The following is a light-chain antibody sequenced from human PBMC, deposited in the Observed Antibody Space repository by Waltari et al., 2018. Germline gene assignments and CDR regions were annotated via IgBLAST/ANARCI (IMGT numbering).Light chain of an antibody. J-gene: IGLJ3*02. CDR3: GTWESSRSAWV. CDR2: SNN. Sequence: QSVLTQPPSVSVAPGQKVTISCSGSSSKIGNNYVSGYQQLPGTAPKLLIYSNNKRPPGTPGRCSGSKAATSAILGMTGLQTGDEADYYCGTWESSRSAWVFGGGTKLTVL. V-gene: IGLV1-51*01. CDR1: SSKIGNNY.